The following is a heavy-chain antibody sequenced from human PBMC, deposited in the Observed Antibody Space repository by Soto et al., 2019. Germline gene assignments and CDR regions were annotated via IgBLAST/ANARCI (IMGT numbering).Heavy chain of an antibody. CDR1: GGSITTTNW. CDR3: ARRAVAGTSWFDP. V-gene: IGHV4-4*02. D-gene: IGHD6-19*01. J-gene: IGHJ5*02. CDR2: IYHSGRT. Sequence: SETLSLTCAVSGGSITTTNWWNWVRQPPGKGLEWIGEIYHSGRTNFNPSLKSRVTISIDQSKNQVSLKLSSVAAADTAVYYCARRAVAGTSWFDPWGQGTQVTVSS.